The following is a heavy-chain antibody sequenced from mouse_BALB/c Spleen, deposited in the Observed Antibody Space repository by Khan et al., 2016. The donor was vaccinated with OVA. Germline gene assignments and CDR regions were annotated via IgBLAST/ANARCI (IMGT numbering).Heavy chain of an antibody. CDR3: ARDGAYYRYSWFAY. Sequence: EVQLQQSGPELVKPGASVKISCRTSGYTFTEYTMHWVKQSHGKSLEWIGGIIPNNGGTTYNQKFKGKATLTIDKSYNTAYMELRSLTSYDSAVYYCARDGAYYRYSWFAYWGQGTLVTVSA. V-gene: IGHV1-18*01. D-gene: IGHD2-14*01. CDR2: IIPNNGGT. J-gene: IGHJ3*01. CDR1: GYTFTEYT.